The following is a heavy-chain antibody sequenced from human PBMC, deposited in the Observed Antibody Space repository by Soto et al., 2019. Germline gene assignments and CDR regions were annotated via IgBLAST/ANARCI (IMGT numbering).Heavy chain of an antibody. CDR3: AHRRRPGGYCSGAYCYSKGWFDP. V-gene: IGHV2-5*02. Sequence: QITLKESGPTLVKPTQTLTLTCTFSGFSLSTSQVGVGWIRQPPGKALEWLAFIYWDDEKRYSPSLKTRLTITKDTSKNQVVLTMSNMDPVDTATYYCAHRRRPGGYCSGAYCYSKGWFDPWGQGTLVTVSS. J-gene: IGHJ5*02. D-gene: IGHD2-15*01. CDR1: GFSLSTSQVG. CDR2: IYWDDEK.